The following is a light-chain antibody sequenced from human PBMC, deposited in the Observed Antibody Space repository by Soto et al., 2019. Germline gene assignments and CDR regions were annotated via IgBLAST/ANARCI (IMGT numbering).Light chain of an antibody. CDR3: SAHGGTNPYV. CDR1: ASDIGGYTF. CDR2: DVN. V-gene: IGLV2-8*01. J-gene: IGLJ1*01. Sequence: QSALTQPASASGSPGQSVAISCTGTASDIGGYTFVSWYQQHPGKAPKLWIYDVNKRPSGVPDRFSGSKSGNTASLTVSGLQTEDEADYHCSAHGGTNPYVFGTGTKLTVL.